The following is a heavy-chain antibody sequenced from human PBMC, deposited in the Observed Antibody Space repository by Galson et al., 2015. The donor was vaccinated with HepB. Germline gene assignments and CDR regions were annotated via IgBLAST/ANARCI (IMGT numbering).Heavy chain of an antibody. J-gene: IGHJ6*02. CDR1: GFTFTSSA. Sequence: QSGAEVKKPGTSVKVSCKASGFTFTSSAVQWVRQARGQRLEWIGWIVVGSGNTNYAQKFQERVTITRDTSTSTAYMELSSLRSEDTAVYYCAADSRGSYGPDYYYGMDVWGQGTTVTVSS. V-gene: IGHV1-58*01. D-gene: IGHD5-18*01. CDR3: AADSRGSYGPDYYYGMDV. CDR2: IVVGSGNT.